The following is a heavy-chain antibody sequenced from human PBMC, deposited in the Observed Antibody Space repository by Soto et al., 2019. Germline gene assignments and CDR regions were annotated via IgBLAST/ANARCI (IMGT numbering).Heavy chain of an antibody. V-gene: IGHV1-69*01. CDR1: GGTFSSYA. Sequence: QVQLVQSGAEVKKPGSSVKVSYKASGGTFSSYAISWVRQAPGQGLEWMGGIIPIFGTANYAQKFQGRVTITADESTSTAYMELSSLRSEDTAVYYCARESRPTYYYDSSGYFDYFDYWGQGTLVTVSS. D-gene: IGHD3-22*01. CDR3: ARESRPTYYYDSSGYFDYFDY. J-gene: IGHJ4*02. CDR2: IIPIFGTA.